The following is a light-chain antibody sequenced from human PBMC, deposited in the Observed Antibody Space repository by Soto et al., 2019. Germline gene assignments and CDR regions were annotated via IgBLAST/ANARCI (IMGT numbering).Light chain of an antibody. J-gene: IGLJ7*01. CDR1: SSDIGAFNY. V-gene: IGLV2-14*03. CDR3: SSCAATNTVL. Sequence: QSALAQPASVSGSPGQSITISCTGTSSDIGAFNYVSWYQQHPGDAPKLLIFDVSDRPSGISVRFSASKSGNTASLTISGLQTEDEAHYFCSSCAATNTVLFGGGTQLTVL. CDR2: DVS.